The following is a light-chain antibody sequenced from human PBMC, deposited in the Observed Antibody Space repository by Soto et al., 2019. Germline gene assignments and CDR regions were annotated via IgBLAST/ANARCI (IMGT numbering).Light chain of an antibody. CDR3: QQYGASPWT. CDR1: QSVRSNY. J-gene: IGKJ1*01. CDR2: GAS. Sequence: EIVLTQSPGTLSLSPGERATLSCRASQSVRSNYLAWYQQKIGQAPRLLIYGASSRVTGIPDRFSGSGSGTDVTLTISRLEPEDFELYYCQQYGASPWTFGQGTKVEIK. V-gene: IGKV3-20*01.